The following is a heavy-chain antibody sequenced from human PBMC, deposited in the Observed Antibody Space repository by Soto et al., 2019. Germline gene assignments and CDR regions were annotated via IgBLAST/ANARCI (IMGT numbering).Heavy chain of an antibody. D-gene: IGHD3-3*01. V-gene: IGHV3-30*18. J-gene: IGHJ6*02. CDR2: ISYDGSNK. Sequence: GGSLRLSCAASGFTFSSYGMHWVRQAPGKGLEWVAVISYDGSNKYYADSVKGRFTISRDNSKNTLYLQMNSLRAEDTAVYYCAKDLGRIFGVVPTDYYGMDVWGQGTTVTVSS. CDR3: AKDLGRIFGVVPTDYYGMDV. CDR1: GFTFSSYG.